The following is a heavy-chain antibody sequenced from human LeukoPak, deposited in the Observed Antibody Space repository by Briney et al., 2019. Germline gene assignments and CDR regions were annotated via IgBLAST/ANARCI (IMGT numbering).Heavy chain of an antibody. CDR2: IYYSGTT. CDR3: ARLIGNSSGRYYYYYGMDV. Sequence: SETLSLTCTVSGGSISSHYWSWIRQPPGKGLEWIGYIYYSGTTNYNPSLKSRVTISVDTSKNQFSLKLGSVTAADTAVYYCARLIGNSSGRYYYYYGMDVWGQGTTVTVSS. J-gene: IGHJ6*02. D-gene: IGHD6-19*01. V-gene: IGHV4-59*08. CDR1: GGSISSHY.